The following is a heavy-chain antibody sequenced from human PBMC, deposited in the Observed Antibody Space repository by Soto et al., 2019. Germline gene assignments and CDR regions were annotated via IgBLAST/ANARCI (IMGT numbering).Heavy chain of an antibody. J-gene: IGHJ6*03. CDR3: AREVVAATPAPHYYFYYMDV. V-gene: IGHV5-51*01. D-gene: IGHD2-15*01. Sequence: GESLKISCKGSGYSFTSYWIGWVRQMPGKGLEWMGIIYPGDSDTRYSPSFQGQVTISADKSISTAYLQWSSLKASDTAMYYCAREVVAATPAPHYYFYYMDVWGKGTTVTVS. CDR1: GYSFTSYW. CDR2: IYPGDSDT.